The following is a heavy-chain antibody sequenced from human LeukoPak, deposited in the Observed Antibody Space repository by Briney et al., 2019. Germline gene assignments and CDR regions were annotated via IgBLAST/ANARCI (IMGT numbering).Heavy chain of an antibody. CDR1: GGSFSGYY. J-gene: IGHJ4*02. Sequence: PSETLSLTCAVNGGSFSGYYWSWIRQPPGKGLEWIGEINHSGSTNYNPSLKSRVTISVDTSKNQFSLKLSSVTAADTAVYYCARGRHGSAYYFDYWGQGTLVTVSS. D-gene: IGHD2-15*01. CDR3: ARGRHGSAYYFDY. V-gene: IGHV4-34*01. CDR2: INHSGST.